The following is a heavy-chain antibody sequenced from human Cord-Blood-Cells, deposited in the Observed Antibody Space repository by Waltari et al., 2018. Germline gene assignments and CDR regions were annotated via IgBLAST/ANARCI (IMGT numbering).Heavy chain of an antibody. CDR2: ISGRGGST. CDR1: GFPFSSYA. D-gene: IGHD3-3*01. J-gene: IGHJ4*02. Sequence: EVQLLASGGGLVQPGGSLRLSCAASGFPFSSYAMSWVRQAPGKGVEWVSAISGRGGSTYYPDFVKGRLPIARDNAKNTLYLQMSSLRAEDTAVYDWGKTVDLWSGYCDFWGQGTLFTVAS. V-gene: IGHV3-23*01. CDR3: GKTVDLWSGYCDF.